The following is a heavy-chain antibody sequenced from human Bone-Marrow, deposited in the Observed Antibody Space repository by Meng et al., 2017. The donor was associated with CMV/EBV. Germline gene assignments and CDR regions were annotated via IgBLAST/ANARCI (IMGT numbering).Heavy chain of an antibody. D-gene: IGHD1-26*01. CDR2: ISRSGGT. Sequence: SETLSLTCAVFGGSFGEYHWAWIRQPPGKGLEWIGEISRSGGTAYNPSLNDRVSISQDTSKIQFSLKVISVTAADTGVYYCAGGSRAAWELRANWGPGTLVTVSS. J-gene: IGHJ4*02. CDR3: AGGSRAAWELRAN. CDR1: GGSFGEYH. V-gene: IGHV4-34*01.